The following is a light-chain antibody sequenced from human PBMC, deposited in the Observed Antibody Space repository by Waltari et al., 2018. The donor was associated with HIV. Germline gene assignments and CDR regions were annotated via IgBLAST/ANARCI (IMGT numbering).Light chain of an antibody. V-gene: IGLV2-18*02. Sequence: QSALTQPPSVSGSPGQSVTISCAGTNSDIGGYDRVSWYQQPPGTAPKHLIYEVTNRPSGVPGRFSASKSGTTASLTISGLQAGDEGDYYCSSYSATNTVVFGGGTKLTVL. CDR2: EVT. CDR1: NSDIGGYDR. J-gene: IGLJ2*01. CDR3: SSYSATNTVV.